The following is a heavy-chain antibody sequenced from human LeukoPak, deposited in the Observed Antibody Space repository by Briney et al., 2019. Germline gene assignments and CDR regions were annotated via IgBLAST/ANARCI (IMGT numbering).Heavy chain of an antibody. CDR2: TSHDGNA. J-gene: IGHJ4*02. Sequence: SETLSLTCAVSGGSISTNTWWSWVRQPPGKGLEWIGQTSHDGNADYTPSLKSRVAISVDKSKNQLSLKLNSVTAADSAVYYCAKHGGRYFDSWGQGTLVTVSS. CDR1: GGSISTNTW. V-gene: IGHV4-4*02. D-gene: IGHD4-23*01. CDR3: AKHGGRYFDS.